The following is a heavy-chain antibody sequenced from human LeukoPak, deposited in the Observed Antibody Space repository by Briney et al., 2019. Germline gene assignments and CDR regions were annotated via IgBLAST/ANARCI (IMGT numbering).Heavy chain of an antibody. CDR3: ARSKVRGVIDY. Sequence: GGSLRLSCAASGFTFSSYWMHWVRQAPGKGLVWVSRINSDGSSTSYADSVKGRFTISRDNAKNTLYLQVNSLRAEDTAVYYCARSKVRGVIDYWGQGTLVTVSS. V-gene: IGHV3-74*01. D-gene: IGHD3-10*01. J-gene: IGHJ4*02. CDR1: GFTFSSYW. CDR2: INSDGSST.